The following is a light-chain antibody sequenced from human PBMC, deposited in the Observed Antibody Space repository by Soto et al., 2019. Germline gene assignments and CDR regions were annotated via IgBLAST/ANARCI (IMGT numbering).Light chain of an antibody. CDR2: GAS. V-gene: IGKV3-20*01. CDR3: QQYGSSIQT. Sequence: IVLTPFAGTVSLSPGERATLSCRASQSVGSNYLAWYQQRPGQPPNLLIFGASHRAPDIPDRFSGSGSGTDFTLTISRLEPEDFAVYYCQQYGSSIQTFGQGTKVDIK. J-gene: IGKJ1*01. CDR1: QSVGSNY.